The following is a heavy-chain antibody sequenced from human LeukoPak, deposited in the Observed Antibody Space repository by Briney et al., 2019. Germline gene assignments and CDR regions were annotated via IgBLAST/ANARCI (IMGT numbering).Heavy chain of an antibody. J-gene: IGHJ6*02. CDR3: AKDLGRPTGYYGMDV. CDR2: ISYDGRNK. CDR1: GFTFSSYG. Sequence: PGGSLRLSCAASGFTFSSYGMYWVRQAPGKGLEWVTIISYDGRNKYYADSVKGRFTISRDNSKNTLYLQMNSLRVEDTAVYHCAKDLGRPTGYYGMDVWGQGTTVTVSS. D-gene: IGHD4-11*01. V-gene: IGHV3-30*18.